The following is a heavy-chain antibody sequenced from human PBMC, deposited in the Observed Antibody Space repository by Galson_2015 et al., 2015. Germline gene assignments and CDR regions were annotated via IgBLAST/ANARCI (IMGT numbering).Heavy chain of an antibody. V-gene: IGHV2-26*01. J-gene: IGHJ6*03. Sequence: PALVKPTQTLTLTCTVSGFSLSNARMGVSWIRQPPGKALEWLAHIFSNDEKSYSTSLKSRLTISKDTSKSQAVLTMTNMDPVDTATYYCSRIWVVATKHTPHLYYYYYMDVWGKGTTVTVSS. CDR1: GFSLSNARMG. CDR3: SRIWVVATKHTPHLYYYYYMDV. CDR2: IFSNDEK. D-gene: IGHD5-12*01.